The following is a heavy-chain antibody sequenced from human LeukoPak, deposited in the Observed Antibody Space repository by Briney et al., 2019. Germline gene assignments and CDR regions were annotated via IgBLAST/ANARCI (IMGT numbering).Heavy chain of an antibody. J-gene: IGHJ4*02. CDR3: ARGLNWNYNY. CDR2: INHSGST. V-gene: IGHV4-34*01. CDR1: GGSFSGYY. D-gene: IGHD1-7*01. Sequence: PSETLSLTCAVCGGSFSGYYWSWIRQPPGKGLEWIGEINHSGSTNYNPSLKSRVTISVDTSKNQFSLKLSSVTAADTAVYYCARGLNWNYNYWGQGTLVTVSS.